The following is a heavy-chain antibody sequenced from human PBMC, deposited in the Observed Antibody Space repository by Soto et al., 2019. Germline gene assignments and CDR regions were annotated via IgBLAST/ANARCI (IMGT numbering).Heavy chain of an antibody. J-gene: IGHJ4*02. V-gene: IGHV1-3*01. CDR1: GYTFTSYA. Sequence: QVQLVQSGAEVKKPGASVKVSCKASGYTFTSYAMHWVRQAPGQRLEWMGWINAGNGNTKYSQKFQGRVTITRDTSASTACMELSSLRSEDTAVYYCARIYGSSGWYVSPEFNDYWGQGTLVTVSS. CDR3: ARIYGSSGWYVSPEFNDY. D-gene: IGHD6-19*01. CDR2: INAGNGNT.